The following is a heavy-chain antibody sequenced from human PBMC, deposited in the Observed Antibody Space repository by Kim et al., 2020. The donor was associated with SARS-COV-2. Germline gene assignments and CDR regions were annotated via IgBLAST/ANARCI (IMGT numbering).Heavy chain of an antibody. CDR2: ISGSGDRT. Sequence: GGSLRLSCTASGFTFSSYAMSWVRQVPEQGLEWVSSISGSGDRTYYIDSVKGRFTMSRDNSKNTLYLQMHGLGGEDTAIYYCAKETASPVFGVIINWGQGTLVTVSS. CDR1: GFTFSSYA. D-gene: IGHD3-3*01. CDR3: AKETASPVFGVIIN. J-gene: IGHJ4*02. V-gene: IGHV3-23*01.